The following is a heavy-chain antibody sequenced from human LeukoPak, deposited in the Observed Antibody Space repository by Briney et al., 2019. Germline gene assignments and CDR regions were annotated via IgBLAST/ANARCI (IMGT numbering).Heavy chain of an antibody. CDR3: ATYTRLCSGDTCYSIDY. CDR2: IYYSGST. V-gene: IGHV4-59*08. CDR1: GDSISSYH. D-gene: IGHD2-15*01. Sequence: SETLSLTCTVSGDSISSYHWTWIRDSPGRGLECIGYIYYSGSTNYNPSLKSRVTISLDTSNIQFSLKLTSVTAADTAIYYCATYTRLCSGDTCYSIDYWGQGTLVTVSS. J-gene: IGHJ4*02.